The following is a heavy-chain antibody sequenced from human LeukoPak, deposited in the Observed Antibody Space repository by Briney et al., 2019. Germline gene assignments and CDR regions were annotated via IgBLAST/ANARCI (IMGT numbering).Heavy chain of an antibody. V-gene: IGHV4-39*01. CDR2: IYYSGST. CDR1: GGSISSSSYY. CDR3: AGHVTGGGEYSSGWWDMYYFDY. J-gene: IGHJ4*02. D-gene: IGHD6-19*01. Sequence: PSETLSLTCTVSGGSISSSSYYWGWIRQPPGKGLEWIGSIYYSGSTYYNPSLKSRVTISVDTSKNQFSLKLSSVTAADTAVYYCAGHVTGGGEYSSGWWDMYYFDYWGQGTLVTVSS.